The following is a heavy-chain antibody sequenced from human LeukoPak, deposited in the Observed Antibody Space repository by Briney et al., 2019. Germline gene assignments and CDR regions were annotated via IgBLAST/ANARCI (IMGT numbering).Heavy chain of an antibody. Sequence: GRSLRLSCAASGFTFSSYGMHWVRQAPGKGLEWVAVISYDGSNKYYADSVKGRFTISRDNSKNTLYLQMNSLRAEDTAVYYCARSYSNYVGRHYFDYWGQGTLVTVSS. CDR1: GFTFSSYG. D-gene: IGHD4-11*01. V-gene: IGHV3-30*03. J-gene: IGHJ4*02. CDR2: ISYDGSNK. CDR3: ARSYSNYVGRHYFDY.